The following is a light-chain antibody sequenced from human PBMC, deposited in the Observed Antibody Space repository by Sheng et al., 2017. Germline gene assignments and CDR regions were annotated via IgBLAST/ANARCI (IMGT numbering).Light chain of an antibody. J-gene: IGKJ2*03. CDR2: AAS. Sequence: DIQMTQSPSSLSASVGDRVIITCRASQSISSYLNWYQQIPGKAPKLLIYAASSLQTGVPSRFSGSGSGTDFTLTISSLQPEDFATYYCQQSYSTPYSFGQVTKVEIK. V-gene: IGKV1-39*01. CDR3: QQSYSTPYS. CDR1: QSISSY.